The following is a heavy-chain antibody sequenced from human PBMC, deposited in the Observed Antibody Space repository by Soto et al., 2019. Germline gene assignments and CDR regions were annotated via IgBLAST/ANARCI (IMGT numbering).Heavy chain of an antibody. V-gene: IGHV3-23*01. CDR1: GFTFSSYA. D-gene: IGHD6-19*01. CDR3: AKGRAAGWYYFDY. J-gene: IGHJ4*02. CDR2: ISGSGGST. Sequence: GGSLILSCAASGFTFSSYAMSWVRQAPGKGLEWVPAISGSGGSTYYADSVKGRFTISRDNSKHTLYLQMNSLRSEDTAVYYCAKGRAAGWYYFDYWGQGSLVTVSS.